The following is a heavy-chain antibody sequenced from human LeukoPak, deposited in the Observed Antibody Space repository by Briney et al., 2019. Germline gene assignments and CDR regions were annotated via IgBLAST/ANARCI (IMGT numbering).Heavy chain of an antibody. CDR1: GYTFTSYG. D-gene: IGHD5-24*01. Sequence: ASVKVSCKASGYTFTSYGISWVRQAPGQGLEWMGWISAYNGNTNYAQKLQGRVTMTTDTSTSTAYMELRSLRSDDTAVYYCARESVEMASKSSLDYWGQGTLVTVSS. CDR3: ARESVEMASKSSLDY. J-gene: IGHJ4*02. V-gene: IGHV1-18*01. CDR2: ISAYNGNT.